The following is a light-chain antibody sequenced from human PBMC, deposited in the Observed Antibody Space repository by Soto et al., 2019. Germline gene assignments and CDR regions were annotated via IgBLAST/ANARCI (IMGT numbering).Light chain of an antibody. Sequence: EIVLAQSPGTLSLSPGQRATLSCRASESVGSSDLAWYQKKPGQAPRLLIYGASSRATGIPDRFSGSGSGTDFTLAISRLEPEDFAVYYCQQYGRSPLTFGGGTKVEGK. J-gene: IGKJ4*01. CDR2: GAS. V-gene: IGKV3-20*01. CDR3: QQYGRSPLT. CDR1: ESVGSSD.